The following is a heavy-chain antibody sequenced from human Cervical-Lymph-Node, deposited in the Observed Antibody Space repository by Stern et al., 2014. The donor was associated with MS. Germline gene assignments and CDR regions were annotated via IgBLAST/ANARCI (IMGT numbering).Heavy chain of an antibody. D-gene: IGHD5-18*01. CDR2: ISFDGGIK. J-gene: IGHJ6*02. V-gene: IGHV3-30*18. Sequence: MQLVESGGGVVQPGRSLRLSCAATGFTFSRFAMHWVRQAPGKGLEWLAVISFDGGIKYYADSVKGRFTISRDNSKDTLYLEMNSLRPEDRGVFYCAKDQDEETADYYFYYAMDVWGQGTTVTVSS. CDR1: GFTFSRFA. CDR3: AKDQDEETADYYFYYAMDV.